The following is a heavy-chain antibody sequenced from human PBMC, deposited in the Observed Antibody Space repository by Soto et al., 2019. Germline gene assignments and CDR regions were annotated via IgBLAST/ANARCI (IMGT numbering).Heavy chain of an antibody. J-gene: IGHJ4*02. CDR1: GFTFGSYA. CDR3: AKLLLGPSYNRNYSGHFDY. D-gene: IGHD1-7*01. V-gene: IGHV3-23*01. Sequence: GGSLRLSCAASGFTFGSYAMSWVRQAPGKGLEWVSPISGSGGSTYYADSVKGRFTISRDNSKNTLNLQMNSRRAEDTAVYSFAKLLLGPSYNRNYSGHFDYWGQGTLVTVSS. CDR2: ISGSGGST.